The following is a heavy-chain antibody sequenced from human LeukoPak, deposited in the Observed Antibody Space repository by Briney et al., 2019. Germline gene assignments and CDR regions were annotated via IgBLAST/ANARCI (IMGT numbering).Heavy chain of an antibody. Sequence: TGESLKISCKGSGYSFTSYWISWVRKMPGKGLKWMGRIDPSDSYTNYSPSFQGHVTVSADQSISTAYLQWSSLKASDTAIYYCARLSTYGSGSYVYYYYYGMDVWGQGTTVTVSS. CDR3: ARLSTYGSGSYVYYYYYGMDV. CDR2: IDPSDSYT. CDR1: GYSFTSYW. J-gene: IGHJ6*02. V-gene: IGHV5-10-1*01. D-gene: IGHD3-10*01.